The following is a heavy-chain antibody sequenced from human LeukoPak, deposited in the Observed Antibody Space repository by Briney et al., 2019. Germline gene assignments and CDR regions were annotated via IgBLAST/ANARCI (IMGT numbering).Heavy chain of an antibody. V-gene: IGHV3-21*01. J-gene: IGHJ3*02. Sequence: SGGSLRLSCAASGFTFSSYSMNWVRQAPGKGLEWVSSISSSSTYIYYADSLKGRFTISRDNAKNSLYLQMNSLRVEDTAVYYCARGRGIGDDAFDIWGQGTMVTVSS. CDR2: ISSSSTYI. D-gene: IGHD3-16*01. CDR1: GFTFSSYS. CDR3: ARGRGIGDDAFDI.